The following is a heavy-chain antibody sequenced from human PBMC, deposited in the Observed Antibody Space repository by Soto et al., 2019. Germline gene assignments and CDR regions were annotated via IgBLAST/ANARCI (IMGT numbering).Heavy chain of an antibody. Sequence: PEASVKVSCKASGYIFTTFDINWVRQATGQGLEWVGWMNPNSGNTGYAQKFQGRVTMTRNTSISTAYMELSSLRSEDTAVYYCARDHCTTTSCYTSIYYYGMDVWGQGTTVTVSS. CDR3: ARDHCTTTSCYTSIYYYGMDV. J-gene: IGHJ6*02. CDR1: GYIFTTFD. D-gene: IGHD2-2*02. V-gene: IGHV1-8*01. CDR2: MNPNSGNT.